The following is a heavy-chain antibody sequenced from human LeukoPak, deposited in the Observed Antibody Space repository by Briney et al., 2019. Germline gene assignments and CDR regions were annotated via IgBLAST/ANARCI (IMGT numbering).Heavy chain of an antibody. V-gene: IGHV1-2*06. Sequence: ASVKVSCKASGYTFTSYGISWVRQAPGQGLAWMGRINPNSGGTNYAPKLQGRVTMTRDTSISTAYMELSRLRSDDTAVYYCARSKPVEMATIDYWGQGTLVTVSS. CDR2: INPNSGGT. CDR1: GYTFTSYG. CDR3: ARSKPVEMATIDY. D-gene: IGHD5-24*01. J-gene: IGHJ4*02.